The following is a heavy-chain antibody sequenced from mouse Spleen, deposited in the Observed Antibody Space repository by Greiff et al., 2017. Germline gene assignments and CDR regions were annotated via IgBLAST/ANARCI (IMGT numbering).Heavy chain of an antibody. J-gene: IGHJ3*01. CDR1: GYTFTSYW. D-gene: IGHD2-10*02. Sequence: VQLQQSGTVLARPGASVKMSCKTSGYTFTSYWMHWVKQRPGQGLEWIGAIYPGNSDTSYNQKFKGKAKLTAVTSDSTAYMELSSLTNEDSAVYYCTKGYGNYEAYWGQGTLVTVSA. CDR3: TKGYGNYEAY. V-gene: IGHV1-5*01. CDR2: IYPGNSDT.